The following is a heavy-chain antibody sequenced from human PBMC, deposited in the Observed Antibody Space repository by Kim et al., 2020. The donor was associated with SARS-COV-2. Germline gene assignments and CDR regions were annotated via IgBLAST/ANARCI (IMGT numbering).Heavy chain of an antibody. J-gene: IGHJ4*02. CDR1: GYTFTGYY. V-gene: IGHV1-2*02. CDR2: INPNSGGT. Sequence: ASVKVSCKASGYTFTGYYMYWVRQAPGQGLEWMGWINPNSGGTNYAQKFQGRVTMTRDTSISTAYMELSRLRSDDTAVYYCARVVYSSSYIGYWGQGTLVTVSS. D-gene: IGHD6-6*01. CDR3: ARVVYSSSYIGY.